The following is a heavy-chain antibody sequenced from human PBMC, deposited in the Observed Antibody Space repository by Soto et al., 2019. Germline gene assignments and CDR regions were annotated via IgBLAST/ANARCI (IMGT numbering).Heavy chain of an antibody. J-gene: IGHJ4*02. V-gene: IGHV3-23*01. CDR3: AKPVVARTIWAAVDY. CDR1: GFTFSSYA. CDR2: ISGSGGST. D-gene: IGHD2-15*01. Sequence: EVQLLESGGGLVQPGGSLRLSCAASGFTFSSYAMSWVRQAPGKGLEWVSAISGSGGSTYYADSVKGRFTISRDNSKNTLYLQMNGLRAEDTAVYYCAKPVVARTIWAAVDYWGQGTLVTVSS.